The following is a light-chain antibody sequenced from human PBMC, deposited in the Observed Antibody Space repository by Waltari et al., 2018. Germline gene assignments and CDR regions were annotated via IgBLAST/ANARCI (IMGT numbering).Light chain of an antibody. J-gene: IGKJ2*02. CDR2: KVS. V-gene: IGKV2-30*01. CDR3: MQGTHWPWT. CDR1: QSTY. Sequence: DVVMTQSPLYLPVTLGQPASISCRSSQSTYFNWFQQRPGQSPRRLIYKVSNRDSGVPDRFSGSGSGTDFTLKISRVEAEDVGVYYCMQGTHWPWTFGQGTKLEIK.